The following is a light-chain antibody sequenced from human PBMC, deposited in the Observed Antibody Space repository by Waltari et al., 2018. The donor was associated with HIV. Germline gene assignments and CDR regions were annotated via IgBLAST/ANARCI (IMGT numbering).Light chain of an antibody. J-gene: IGLJ1*01. CDR1: SSNIGAGYD. CDR2: GNT. Sequence: QSVLTQPPSVSGAPGQRATISCTGSSSNIGAGYDVHWFQQLPGTAPKLLIYGNTNRPSGVPDRFSGSKSGTSASLAITGLQAEDEADYYCQSYDSGLSAYVFGTGTKVTVL. V-gene: IGLV1-40*01. CDR3: QSYDSGLSAYV.